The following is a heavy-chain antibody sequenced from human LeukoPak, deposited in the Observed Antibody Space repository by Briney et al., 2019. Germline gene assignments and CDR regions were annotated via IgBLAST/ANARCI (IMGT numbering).Heavy chain of an antibody. J-gene: IGHJ4*02. CDR1: GGSISSSSYY. CDR2: IYYSGST. D-gene: IGHD3-22*01. CDR3: ASPFLSYYYDRAPGI. V-gene: IGHV4-39*01. Sequence: SETVSLTCTVSGGSISSSSYYWGWIRQPPGKGLEWIGSIYYSGSTYYNPSLKSRVTISVDTSKNQFSLKLSSVTAADTAVYYCASPFLSYYYDRAPGIWGQGTLVTLSS.